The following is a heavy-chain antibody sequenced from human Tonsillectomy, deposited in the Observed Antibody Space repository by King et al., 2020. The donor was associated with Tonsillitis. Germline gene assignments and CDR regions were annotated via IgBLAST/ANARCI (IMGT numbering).Heavy chain of an antibody. J-gene: IGHJ5*02. D-gene: IGHD3-3*01. CDR2: INPNSGGT. CDR1: GYTFTGYY. CDR3: ARDATYYDLWSAFLGWLDP. Sequence: MQLVQSGADVKMTGASVKVSCKASGYTFTGYYINWVRQAPGQGLEWMGWINPNSGGTNYAQKFQGRVTMTRDTSISTAYMELTRLTSDDTAVYYCARDATYYDLWSAFLGWLDPWGQGTLVTVSS. V-gene: IGHV1-2*02.